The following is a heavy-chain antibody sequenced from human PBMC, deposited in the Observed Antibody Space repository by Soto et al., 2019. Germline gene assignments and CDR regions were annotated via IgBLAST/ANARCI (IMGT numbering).Heavy chain of an antibody. J-gene: IGHJ6*02. CDR3: VANGSWRKYYSYGMDV. CDR2: INHSGST. D-gene: IGHD3-10*01. CDR1: GGSFSGYY. V-gene: IGHV4-34*01. Sequence: PSETLSLTCAVYGGSFSGYYWSWIRQPPGKGLEWIGEINHSGSTNYNPSLKSRVTISVDTSNNQYSLKLSSVTAADTAVYYCVANGSWRKYYSYGMDVLGQVATLTVSS.